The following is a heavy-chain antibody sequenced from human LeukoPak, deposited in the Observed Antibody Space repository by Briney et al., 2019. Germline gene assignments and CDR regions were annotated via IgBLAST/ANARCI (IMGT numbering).Heavy chain of an antibody. CDR1: GFTFSSYA. CDR3: ARGPNSNWSGLDF. CDR2: ISPTGSTT. Sequence: GGSLRLSCAASGFTFSSYAMNWVRQAPGKGLVWVSRISPTGSTTSYADSVKGRFTVSRDNAKNALYLQVNNLRAEDTAVYYCARGPNSNWSGLDFWGQGTLLTVSS. J-gene: IGHJ4*02. V-gene: IGHV3-74*01. D-gene: IGHD6-6*01.